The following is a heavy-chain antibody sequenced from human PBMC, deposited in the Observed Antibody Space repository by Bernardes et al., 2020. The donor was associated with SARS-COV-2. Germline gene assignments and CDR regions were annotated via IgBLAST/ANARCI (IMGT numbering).Heavy chain of an antibody. CDR1: GFTFSSCA. CDR2: ISCSGGST. Sequence: GGSLRLSCAASGFTFSSCAMSWVRRAPGKGLEWVSAISCSGGSTYYADSVKGRFTISRDNSKNTLYLQMNSLRAEDTAVYYCAKDLKDYYYYGMDVWGQGTTVTVSS. CDR3: AKDLKDYYYYGMDV. J-gene: IGHJ6*02. V-gene: IGHV3-23*01.